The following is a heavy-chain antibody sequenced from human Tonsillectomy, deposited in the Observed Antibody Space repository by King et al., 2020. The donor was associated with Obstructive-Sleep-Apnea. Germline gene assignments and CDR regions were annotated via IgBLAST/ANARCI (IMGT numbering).Heavy chain of an antibody. J-gene: IGHJ6*02. CDR1: GFTFSSYW. V-gene: IGHV3-7*01. CDR2: IKQDGSEK. Sequence: VQLVESGGGLVQPGGSLRLSCAASGFTFSSYWMSWVRQAPGKGLEWVANIKQDGSEKYYVDSVKGRFTISRDNAKNSLYLQMNSLRAEDTAVYYCAREGLWFGECLLCYYYGMDVWGQGTTVTVSS. CDR3: AREGLWFGECLLCYYYGMDV. D-gene: IGHD3-10*01.